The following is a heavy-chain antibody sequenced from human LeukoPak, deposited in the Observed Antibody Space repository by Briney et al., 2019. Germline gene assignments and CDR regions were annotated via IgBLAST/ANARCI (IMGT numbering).Heavy chain of an antibody. CDR2: IYYSGST. CDR3: ARQKGGYSYGPFDY. D-gene: IGHD5-18*01. J-gene: IGHJ4*02. CDR1: GGSISSYY. Sequence: SETLSLTCTVSGGSISSYYWSWIRQPPGKGLEWIGYIYYSGSTNYNPSLKSRVTISVDTSKNQFSLKLSSVTAADTAVYYCARQKGGYSYGPFDYWGQGTLVTVS. V-gene: IGHV4-59*08.